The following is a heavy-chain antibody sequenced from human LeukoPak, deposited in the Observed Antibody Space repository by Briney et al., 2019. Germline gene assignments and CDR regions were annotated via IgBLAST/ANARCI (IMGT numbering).Heavy chain of an antibody. CDR1: GGSISSGGYS. Sequence: PSETLSLTCTVSGGSISSGGYSWGWIRQPPGKGLEWIEYIYHSGSTYYNPSLKSRVTISVDRSKNQFSLKLSSVTAADTAVYYCARSSGAVTMVRGPPDDAFDIWGQGTMVTVSS. CDR3: ARSSGAVTMVRGPPDDAFDI. J-gene: IGHJ3*02. D-gene: IGHD3-10*01. CDR2: IYHSGST. V-gene: IGHV4-30-2*01.